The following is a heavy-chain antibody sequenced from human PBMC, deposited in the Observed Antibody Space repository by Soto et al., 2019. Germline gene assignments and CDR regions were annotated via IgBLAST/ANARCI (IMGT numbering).Heavy chain of an antibody. D-gene: IGHD3-3*02. V-gene: IGHV4-34*01. CDR2: INHSGST. J-gene: IGHJ4*02. CDR3: AARHFWIGPWSDRRLDN. CDR1: GGSFSRFY. Sequence: AETLSLTCAVYGGSFSRFYWSWIRQPTGKGLEWIGEINHSGSTNYNPSLKSRVTISLDTSKNHFSLKLSSVTAADSAVYNCAARHFWIGPWSDRRLDNWGQGTLVTVSS.